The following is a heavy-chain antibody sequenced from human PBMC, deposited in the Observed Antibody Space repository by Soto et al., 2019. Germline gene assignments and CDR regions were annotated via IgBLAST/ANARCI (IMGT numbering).Heavy chain of an antibody. CDR3: ARDSRIQLWLRGYGMDV. CDR2: TYYRSKWYN. Sequence: SQTLSLTCAISGDSVSSNSAAWNWIRQSPSRGLEWLGRTYYRSKWYNDYAVSVKSRITINPDTSKNQFSLQLNSVTPEDTAVYYCARDSRIQLWLRGYGMDVWGQGTTVTV. CDR1: GDSVSSNSAA. J-gene: IGHJ6*02. V-gene: IGHV6-1*01. D-gene: IGHD5-18*01.